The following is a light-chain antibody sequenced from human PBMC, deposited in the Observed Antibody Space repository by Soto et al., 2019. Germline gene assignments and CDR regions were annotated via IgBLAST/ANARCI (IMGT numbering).Light chain of an antibody. V-gene: IGKV3-20*01. CDR2: GAS. CDR3: HQYKNWPPT. CDR1: QTVSSTY. J-gene: IGKJ3*01. Sequence: LVLTQSPGTLSLSPGERATLSCRASQTVSSTYLAWCQQKPGQAPRLLSYGASSRDTGIPDRVSGRGSGTDGTRTISGLQSEDFAVYYCHQYKNWPPTFGPGTKVDIK.